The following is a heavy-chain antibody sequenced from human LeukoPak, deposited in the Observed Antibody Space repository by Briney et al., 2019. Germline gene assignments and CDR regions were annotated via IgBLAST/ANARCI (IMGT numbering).Heavy chain of an antibody. V-gene: IGHV3-15*05. CDR2: IKSKVDGGTT. D-gene: IGHD2-15*01. CDR1: GFTFSNAW. CDR3: AGYNSLLVAP. J-gene: IGHJ5*02. Sequence: KPGGSLRLSCAASGFTFSNAWMNWVRQAPGKGLEWVGRIKSKVDGGTTDYAAPVKGRFIVSRDDSRNTVYLQMNSLRAEDTAVYYCAGYNSLLVAPWGQGTLVTVSS.